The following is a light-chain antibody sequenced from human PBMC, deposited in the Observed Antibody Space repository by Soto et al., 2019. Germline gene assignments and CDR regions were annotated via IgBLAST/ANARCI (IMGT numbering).Light chain of an antibody. CDR3: HQTYSPPLT. Sequence: DVQMTQSPSSLSASVGDRVTITCRSSQSISNYLNWYQQNPGKPPRVLIYGATNVQSGVPSRFSGSGSGTDFTLTISNLRPEDFATDYCHQTYSPPLTFGPGTRL. CDR1: QSISNY. CDR2: GAT. V-gene: IGKV1-39*01. J-gene: IGKJ5*01.